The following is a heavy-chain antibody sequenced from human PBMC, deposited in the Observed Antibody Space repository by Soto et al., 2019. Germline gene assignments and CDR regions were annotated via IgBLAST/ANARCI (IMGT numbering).Heavy chain of an antibody. D-gene: IGHD3-16*01. V-gene: IGHV3-23*01. Sequence: GGSLRLSCAASGFTFSSYAMSWVRQAPGKGLEWVSAISGSGGSTYYADSVKGRFTISRDNSKNTLYLQMNSLRAEDTAVYYCARQDVLTFGGAGTNYHFYGMDVWGQGTTVTVSS. CDR3: ARQDVLTFGGAGTNYHFYGMDV. CDR1: GFTFSSYA. CDR2: ISGSGGST. J-gene: IGHJ6*02.